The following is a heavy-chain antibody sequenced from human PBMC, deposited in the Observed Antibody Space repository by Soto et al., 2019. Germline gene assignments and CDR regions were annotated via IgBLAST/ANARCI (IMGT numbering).Heavy chain of an antibody. J-gene: IGHJ4*02. D-gene: IGHD2-2*01. CDR3: ARVPAALAGEFDY. Sequence: SETLSLTCTVSGGSISSSSYYWGWIRQPPGKGLEWIGSIYYSGSTYYNPSLKSRVTISVDTSKNQFSLKLSSVTAADTAVYYCARVPAALAGEFDYWGQGTLVTVSS. CDR2: IYYSGST. CDR1: GGSISSSSYY. V-gene: IGHV4-39*01.